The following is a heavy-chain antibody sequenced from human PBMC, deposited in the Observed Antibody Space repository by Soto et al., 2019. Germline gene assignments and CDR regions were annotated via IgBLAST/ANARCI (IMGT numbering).Heavy chain of an antibody. J-gene: IGHJ6*02. CDR3: ARELWPEVVANVGYSGLDV. Sequence: EASVKVSCKASAYTFSNYYIHWMRQAPGQGPEWMGVVKPRSGTTTYAQKFQDRVTISRDTSTTTVYMELSSLRSDDTAVYYCARELWPEVVANVGYSGLDVWGQGTTVTVSS. V-gene: IGHV1-46*01. CDR1: AYTFSNYY. D-gene: IGHD3-22*01. CDR2: VKPRSGTT.